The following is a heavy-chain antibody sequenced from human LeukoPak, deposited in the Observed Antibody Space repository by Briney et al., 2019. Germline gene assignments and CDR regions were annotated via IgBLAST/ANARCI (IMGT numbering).Heavy chain of an antibody. Sequence: SVKVSFKVSGFTFTSSAAQWVRQARGQRLEWIGCIVLGSGNTNYVQKFQERLTITRDMSTTTAYMELSSLTSEDTAVYFCAVDQGRPAGDAFDYWGQGTLVTVSS. CDR3: AVDQGRPAGDAFDY. J-gene: IGHJ4*02. V-gene: IGHV1-58*01. CDR2: IVLGSGNT. D-gene: IGHD2-2*01. CDR1: GFTFTSSA.